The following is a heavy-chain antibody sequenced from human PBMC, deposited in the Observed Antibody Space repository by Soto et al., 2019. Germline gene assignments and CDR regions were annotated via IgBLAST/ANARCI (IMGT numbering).Heavy chain of an antibody. D-gene: IGHD6-13*01. CDR3: TTDKQQRKFDY. Sequence: GGSLRLSCVASGFTFSNAWMSWVRQAPGKGLEWVGRIKSKTDGGTTDYAAPVKGRFTISRDDSKNTLYLQMNSLKTEDTAVYYCTTDKQQRKFDYWGQGTLVTVSS. CDR2: IKSKTDGGTT. J-gene: IGHJ4*02. CDR1: GFTFSNAW. V-gene: IGHV3-15*01.